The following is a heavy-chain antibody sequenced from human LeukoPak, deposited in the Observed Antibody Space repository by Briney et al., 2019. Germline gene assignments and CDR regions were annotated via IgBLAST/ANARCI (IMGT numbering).Heavy chain of an antibody. J-gene: IGHJ4*02. CDR1: GFTLSDYS. Sequence: PGGSLRLSCAASGFTLSDYSMNWVRQAPGKGLEWISYIGISSGNTKYADPVKGRFTISGDNAKNSLYLQMSSLRVEDTAVYYCARDHNYAFNNWGQGTLVTVSS. CDR3: ARDHNYAFNN. D-gene: IGHD1-1*01. CDR2: IGISSGNT. V-gene: IGHV3-48*04.